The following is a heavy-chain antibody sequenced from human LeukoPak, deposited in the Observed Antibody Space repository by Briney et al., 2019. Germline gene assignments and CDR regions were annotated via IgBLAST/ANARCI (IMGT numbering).Heavy chain of an antibody. CDR1: GFTFSSYD. CDR3: ARSVGELGNAFDI. D-gene: IGHD3-10*01. V-gene: IGHV3-13*01. Sequence: PGGSLRLSCAASGFTFSSYDMHWVRQATGKGLEWVSGIGTAGDTYYSGSVKGRFTISRENAKNSLYLQMNSLRAGDTAVYYCARSVGELGNAFDIWGQGTMVTVSS. CDR2: IGTAGDT. J-gene: IGHJ3*02.